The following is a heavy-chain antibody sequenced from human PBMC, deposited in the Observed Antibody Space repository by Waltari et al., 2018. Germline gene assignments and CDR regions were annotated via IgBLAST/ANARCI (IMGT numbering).Heavy chain of an antibody. CDR2: INPNSGGT. Sequence: QVQLVQSGAEVKKPGASVKVSCKASGYTFTGYYMHWVRQAPGQGLEWMGWINPNSGGTNYAQKFQGRVTMTRDTSISTAYMELSRLRSDDTAVYYCARERGGQMATIKIRWFDPWGQGTLVTVSS. D-gene: IGHD5-12*01. CDR1: GYTFTGYY. J-gene: IGHJ5*02. CDR3: ARERGGQMATIKIRWFDP. V-gene: IGHV1-2*02.